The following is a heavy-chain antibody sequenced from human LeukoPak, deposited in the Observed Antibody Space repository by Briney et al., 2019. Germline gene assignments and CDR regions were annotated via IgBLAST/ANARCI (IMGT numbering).Heavy chain of an antibody. CDR2: MNPNSGNT. CDR1: GGTFSSYA. V-gene: IGHV1-8*02. CDR3: ARLSYGYDY. Sequence: ASVKVSCKASGGTFSSYAISWVRQATGQGLEWMGWMNPNSGNTGYAQKFQGRVTMTRNTSISTAYMELSSLRSEDTAVYYCARLSYGYDYWGQGTLVTVSS. D-gene: IGHD5-18*01. J-gene: IGHJ4*02.